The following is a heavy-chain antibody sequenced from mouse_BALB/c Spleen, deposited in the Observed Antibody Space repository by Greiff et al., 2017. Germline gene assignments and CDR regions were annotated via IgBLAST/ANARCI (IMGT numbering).Heavy chain of an antibody. CDR2: IRLKSNNYAT. J-gene: IGHJ4*01. Sequence: VQLKESGGGLVQPGGSMKLSCVASGFTFSNYWMNWVRQSPEKGLEWVAEIRLKSNNYATHYAESVKGRFTISRDDSKSSVYLQMNNLRAEDTGIYYCTRDDGYYYAMDYWGQGTSVTVSS. D-gene: IGHD2-3*01. CDR3: TRDDGYYYAMDY. CDR1: GFTFSNYW. V-gene: IGHV6-6*02.